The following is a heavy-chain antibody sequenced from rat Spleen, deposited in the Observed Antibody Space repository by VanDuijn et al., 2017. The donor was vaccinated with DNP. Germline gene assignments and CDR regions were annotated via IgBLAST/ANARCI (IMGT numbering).Heavy chain of an antibody. V-gene: IGHV5S23*01. J-gene: IGHJ2*01. CDR1: GFTFSYYG. CDR3: ARQGNNFGYFDY. D-gene: IGHD1-10*01. Sequence: EVQLVESGGGLVQPGRSMKLSCAASGFTFSYYGMAWVRQPPKKGLEWVASISANAGSSSYRDSVKGRFTISRDNAKSTLYLQMDSLRSEETATYYCARQGNNFGYFDYWGQGVMVTVSS. CDR2: ISANAGSS.